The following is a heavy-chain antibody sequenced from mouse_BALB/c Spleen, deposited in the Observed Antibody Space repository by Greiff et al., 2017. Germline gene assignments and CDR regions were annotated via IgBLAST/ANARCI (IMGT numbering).Heavy chain of an antibody. CDR2: IWWNDNK. D-gene: IGHD2-4*01. J-gene: IGHJ1*01. Sequence: QVTLKECGPGILQPSQTLSLTCSFSGFSLSTYGIGVGWIRQPSGKGLEWLAHIWWNDNKYYNTALKSRLTISKDTSNNQVFLKIASVDTADTATYYCARIASTMITDWYFDVWGAGTTVTVSS. V-gene: IGHV8-11*01. CDR3: ARIASTMITDWYFDV. CDR1: GFSLSTYGIG.